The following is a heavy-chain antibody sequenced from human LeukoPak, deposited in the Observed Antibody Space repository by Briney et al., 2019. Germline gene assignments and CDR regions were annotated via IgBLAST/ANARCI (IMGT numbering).Heavy chain of an antibody. V-gene: IGHV3-15*01. CDR3: TIGYGHSDFDY. J-gene: IGHJ4*02. CDR2: IKSKIDGGTT. CDR1: GFTFTNGR. Sequence: GGSLRLSCAASGFTFTNGRMGWVRQALGKGLEWVGLIKSKIDGGTTDFAAPVKGRFTISRDDSKHTLYLQMNSLKSEDTAVYYCTIGYGHSDFDYWGQGTLVAVSS. D-gene: IGHD3-3*02.